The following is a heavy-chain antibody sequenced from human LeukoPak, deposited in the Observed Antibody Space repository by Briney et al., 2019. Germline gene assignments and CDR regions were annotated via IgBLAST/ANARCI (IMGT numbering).Heavy chain of an antibody. CDR1: GYTFSSYA. CDR3: ARGLFEYSASTTSP. V-gene: IGHV3-74*01. D-gene: IGHD2-21*01. Sequence: GGSLRLSCAASGYTFSSYAMSWVRQAPGKGLVWVSRINSDGTSTDYADSVKGRFTISRDNAKNTLYLQMNSLRVEDTAMYYCARGLFEYSASTTSPWGQGTLFTVSS. J-gene: IGHJ5*02. CDR2: INSDGTST.